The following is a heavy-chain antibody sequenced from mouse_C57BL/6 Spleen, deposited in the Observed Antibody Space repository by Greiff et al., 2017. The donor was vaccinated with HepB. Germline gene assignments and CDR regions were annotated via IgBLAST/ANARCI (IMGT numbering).Heavy chain of an antibody. Sequence: VKLQQPGAELVKPGASVKLSCKASGYTFTSYWMHWVKQRPGQGLEWIGMIHPNSGSTNYNEKFKSKATLTVDKSSSTAYMQLSSLTSEDSAVYYCARSGYYGKFAYWGQGTLVTVSA. V-gene: IGHV1-64*01. D-gene: IGHD1-2*01. J-gene: IGHJ3*01. CDR2: IHPNSGST. CDR3: ARSGYYGKFAY. CDR1: GYTFTSYW.